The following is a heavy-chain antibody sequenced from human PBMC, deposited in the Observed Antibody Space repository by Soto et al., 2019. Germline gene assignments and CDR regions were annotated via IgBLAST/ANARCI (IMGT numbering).Heavy chain of an antibody. D-gene: IGHD7-27*01. J-gene: IGHJ4*02. V-gene: IGHV4-30-4*01. Sequence: QVQLQESGPGLVKPSQTLSLTCTVSGGSISTVNYWWSWIRQSPDMGLEWIGHIYNGGSTYNNPSPASRVTMSVGSSKNPLSLTLSSVSAADTAVYYCGRGPSGDKVDSWGQGTLVTVSS. CDR2: IYNGGST. CDR3: GRGPSGDKVDS. CDR1: GGSISTVNYW.